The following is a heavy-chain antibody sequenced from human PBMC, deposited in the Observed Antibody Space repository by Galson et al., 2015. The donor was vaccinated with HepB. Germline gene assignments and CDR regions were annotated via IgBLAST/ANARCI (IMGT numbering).Heavy chain of an antibody. Sequence: SVKVSCKASGFTFTSSALQWVRQARGQRLEWIGWIVVGSGNTNYAQKFQERVTITRDMSTSTAYMELSSLRSEDTAVYYCAASSGWQANDAFDIWGQGTMVTVSS. J-gene: IGHJ3*02. V-gene: IGHV1-58*01. CDR2: IVVGSGNT. CDR1: GFTFTSSA. CDR3: AASSGWQANDAFDI. D-gene: IGHD6-19*01.